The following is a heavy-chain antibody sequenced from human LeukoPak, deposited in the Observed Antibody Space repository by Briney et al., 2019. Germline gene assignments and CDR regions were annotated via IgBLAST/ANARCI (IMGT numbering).Heavy chain of an antibody. CDR2: IIPIFGTA. D-gene: IGHD2-2*01. J-gene: IGHJ6*03. CDR3: ARTEPRYCSSTSCYDGGGYYYYMDV. Sequence: SVKVSCKASGGTFSSYAISWVRQAPGQGLEWMGGIIPIFGTANYAQKFQGRVTITTDESTSTAYMELSSLRSEDTAVYYCARTEPRYCSSTSCYDGGGYYYYMDVWGKGTTVTVSS. CDR1: GGTFSSYA. V-gene: IGHV1-69*05.